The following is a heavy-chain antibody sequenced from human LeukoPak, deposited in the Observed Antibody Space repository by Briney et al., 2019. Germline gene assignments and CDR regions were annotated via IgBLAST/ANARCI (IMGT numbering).Heavy chain of an antibody. CDR2: ISTYNGKT. J-gene: IGHJ4*02. CDR1: GYTFTSYG. D-gene: IGHD6-13*01. V-gene: IGHV1-18*01. CDR3: ARDLPYSSSWESIDY. Sequence: ASVKVSCKASGYTFTSYGICWVRQAPGQGLGWMGWISTYNGKTNYAQKIQGRVTMTTDPSTSTAYMELRSLRSDDTAVYYCARDLPYSSSWESIDYWGQGTLVTVSS.